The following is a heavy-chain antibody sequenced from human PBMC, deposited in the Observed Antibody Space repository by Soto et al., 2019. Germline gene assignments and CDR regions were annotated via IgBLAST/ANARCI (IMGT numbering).Heavy chain of an antibody. Sequence: PGGSLRLSCAASGITLSSDAMSSVHQNPGKGLEWVSAISGSGGSTYYADSVKGRFTISRDNSKNTLYLQMNSLRAEDTAVYYCAKDVRSGWAYYFDYWGQGTLVTFSS. CDR3: AKDVRSGWAYYFDY. D-gene: IGHD3-9*01. J-gene: IGHJ4*02. CDR2: ISGSGGST. V-gene: IGHV3-23*01. CDR1: GITLSSDA.